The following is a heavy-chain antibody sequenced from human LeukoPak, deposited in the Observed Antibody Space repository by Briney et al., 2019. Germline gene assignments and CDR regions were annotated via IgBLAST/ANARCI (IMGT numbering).Heavy chain of an antibody. CDR3: AKGYCGSTSCHFAY. CDR2: ISWNSGSI. CDR1: GFTFDDYA. Sequence: GGSLRLSCAASGFTFDDYAMRWVRQAPGKGLEWVSGISWNSGSIGYADSVKGRFTISRDNAKNSLYLQMNSLRAEDMALYYCAKGYCGSTSCHFAYWGQGTLVTVSS. D-gene: IGHD2-2*01. J-gene: IGHJ4*02. V-gene: IGHV3-9*03.